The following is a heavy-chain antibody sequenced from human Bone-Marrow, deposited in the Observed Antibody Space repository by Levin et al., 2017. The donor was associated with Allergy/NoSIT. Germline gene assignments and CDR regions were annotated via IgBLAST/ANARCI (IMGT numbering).Heavy chain of an antibody. Sequence: PGGSLRLSCAASGFTFSSYTMSWVRQAPGKGLEWVSGFSDSGVTTYYADSVKGRFTISRDNSKNTLYLQMNSLRAEDTAVYYCAKGFVTGTTRRFDHWGQGTLVTVSS. CDR3: AKGFVTGTTRRFDH. J-gene: IGHJ4*02. CDR1: GFTFSSYT. V-gene: IGHV3-23*01. D-gene: IGHD1-7*01. CDR2: FSDSGVTT.